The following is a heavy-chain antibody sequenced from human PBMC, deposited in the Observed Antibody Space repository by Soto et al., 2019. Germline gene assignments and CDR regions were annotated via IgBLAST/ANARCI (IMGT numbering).Heavy chain of an antibody. CDR2: IYFAGTT. V-gene: IGHV4-59*08. D-gene: IGHD3-16*01. CDR1: NGSISPNY. Sequence: SETLSLTCTVSNGSISPNYWSWFRQPPGKGLEWIGYIYFAGTTTYNPSLKSRVTISLDASKNRFSLRLTSVTAADTAVYYCARLGAYFQALDSWGQGTLVTVSS. J-gene: IGHJ4*02. CDR3: ARLGAYFQALDS.